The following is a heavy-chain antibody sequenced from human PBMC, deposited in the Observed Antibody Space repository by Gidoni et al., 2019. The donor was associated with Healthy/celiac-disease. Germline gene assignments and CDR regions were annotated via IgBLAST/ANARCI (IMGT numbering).Heavy chain of an antibody. J-gene: IGHJ4*02. Sequence: EVQLVQSGGGLVKPGWSLRPSCAASGLTFSSYSMTWVLQAPGKGLEWVSSNSSSSSYIYYADSVKGRFTISRDNAKNSLYLQMNSLRAEDTAVYYCARDQIVGATEFDYWGQGTLVTVSS. CDR2: NSSSSSYI. V-gene: IGHV3-21*01. CDR3: ARDQIVGATEFDY. CDR1: GLTFSSYS. D-gene: IGHD1-26*01.